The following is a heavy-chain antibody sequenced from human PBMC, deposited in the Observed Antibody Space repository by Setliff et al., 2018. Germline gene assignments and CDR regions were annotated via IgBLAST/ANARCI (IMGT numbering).Heavy chain of an antibody. CDR3: ARGRAGHSGH. Sequence: TLSLTCNVSGGSISSRTYYWSWIRQPAGKGLEWIGHIYTSWSTNYNPSLKSRVTMSVDTTKNQFSLKLTSVTAADTAVYYCARGRAGHSGHWGQGTLVTVSS. CDR2: IYTSWST. D-gene: IGHD6-19*01. V-gene: IGHV4-61*09. CDR1: GGSISSRTYY. J-gene: IGHJ4*02.